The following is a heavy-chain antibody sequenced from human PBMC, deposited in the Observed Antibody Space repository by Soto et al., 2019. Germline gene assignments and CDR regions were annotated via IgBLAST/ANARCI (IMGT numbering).Heavy chain of an antibody. D-gene: IGHD4-17*01. V-gene: IGHV3-21*06. Sequence: GGSLRLSCAASGFTFSSYSMNWVRQAPGKGLEWVSSISSSSSYIDYADSVKGRFTISRDNAKNYLFLQMNTLRAEDTAVYYCARDSRVDRTVTHDCWGQGTLVTVSS. CDR3: ARDSRVDRTVTHDC. CDR2: ISSSSSYI. CDR1: GFTFSSYS. J-gene: IGHJ4*02.